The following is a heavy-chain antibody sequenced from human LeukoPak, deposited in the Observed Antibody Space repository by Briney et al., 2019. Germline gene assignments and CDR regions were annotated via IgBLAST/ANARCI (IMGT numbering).Heavy chain of an antibody. V-gene: IGHV1-69*02. J-gene: IGHJ4*02. Sequence: SVKVSCKASGGTFSSYTISWVRQAPGQGLEWMGRIIPILGIVNYAQKFQGRVTITADKSTSTAYMELSSLRSEDTAVHYCARCTNGVCAPSYWGQGTLVTVSS. D-gene: IGHD2-8*01. CDR1: GGTFSSYT. CDR2: IIPILGIV. CDR3: ARCTNGVCAPSY.